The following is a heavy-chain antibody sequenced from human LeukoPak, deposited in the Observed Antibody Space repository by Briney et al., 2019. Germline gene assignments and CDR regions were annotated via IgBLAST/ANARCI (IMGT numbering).Heavy chain of an antibody. V-gene: IGHV4-34*01. Sequence: SETLSLTCAVYGGSFSGYHWSWIRQPPGEGLEWIGEINHSGSTNYNPSLKSRVTISVDTSKNQFSLKLSTVTAADTAVYYCASRSESSGWYRDYWGQGTLVTVSS. CDR3: ASRSESSGWYRDY. CDR1: GGSFSGYH. D-gene: IGHD6-19*01. CDR2: INHSGST. J-gene: IGHJ4*02.